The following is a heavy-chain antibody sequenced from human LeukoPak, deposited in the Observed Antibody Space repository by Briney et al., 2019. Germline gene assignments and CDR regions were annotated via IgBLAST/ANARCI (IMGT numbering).Heavy chain of an antibody. Sequence: SETLSLTCTISGGSISAFYWSWIRQPPGKGLEWIGYIYYSGSTNYNPSLKSRVTISVDTSKNQFSLKLSSVTAADTAVYYCARVADYDILTGLPSRWFDPWGQGTLVTVSS. CDR3: ARVADYDILTGLPSRWFDP. J-gene: IGHJ5*02. V-gene: IGHV4-59*01. CDR2: IYYSGST. CDR1: GGSISAFY. D-gene: IGHD3-9*01.